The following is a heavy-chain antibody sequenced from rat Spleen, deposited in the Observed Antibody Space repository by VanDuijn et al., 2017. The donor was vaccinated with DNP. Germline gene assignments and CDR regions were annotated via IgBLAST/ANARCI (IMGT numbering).Heavy chain of an antibody. CDR1: GYSITSNY. V-gene: IGHV3-3*01. D-gene: IGHD1-1*01. Sequence: EVQLQESGPGLVKPSQSLSLTCSVTGYSITSNYWGWIRKFPGNKLEWMGSINSAGNTNYNPSLKSRISITRDTSKNQFFLQVNSVISEDTATYYCARSGYSSGGSWFAYWGQGTLVAVSS. CDR2: INSAGNT. CDR3: ARSGYSSGGSWFAY. J-gene: IGHJ3*01.